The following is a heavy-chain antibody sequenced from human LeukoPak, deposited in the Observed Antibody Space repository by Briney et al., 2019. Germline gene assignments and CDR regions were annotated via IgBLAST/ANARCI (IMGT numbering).Heavy chain of an antibody. J-gene: IGHJ3*02. V-gene: IGHV4-39*07. CDR3: ARIPITMVRGVIPFAFDI. Sequence: SETLSLTCTVSGGSISSSSYYWGWIRQPPGKGLEWIGSFYYSGTTYYSPSLKSRVTISVDTSKNQFSLKLSSVTAADTAVYYCARIPITMVRGVIPFAFDIWGQGTMVTVSS. D-gene: IGHD3-10*01. CDR2: FYYSGTT. CDR1: GGSISSSSYY.